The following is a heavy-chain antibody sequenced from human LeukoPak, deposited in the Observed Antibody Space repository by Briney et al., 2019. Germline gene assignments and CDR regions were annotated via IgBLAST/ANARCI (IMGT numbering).Heavy chain of an antibody. Sequence: GGSLRLSCAASGFTFSIYAMSWVRQAPGKGLEWVSAISGSGGSTYYADSVKGRFTISRDNSKNTLYLQMNSLRAEDTAVYYCAKVPDIVVVPADYYYMDVWGKGTTVTVSS. CDR2: ISGSGGST. V-gene: IGHV3-23*01. CDR3: AKVPDIVVVPADYYYMDV. D-gene: IGHD2-2*01. CDR1: GFTFSIYA. J-gene: IGHJ6*03.